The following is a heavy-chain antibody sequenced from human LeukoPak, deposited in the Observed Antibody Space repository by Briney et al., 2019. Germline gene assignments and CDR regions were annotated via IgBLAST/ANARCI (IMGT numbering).Heavy chain of an antibody. CDR3: ARQWNSGNYYSLDY. Sequence: GESLKISCKGSGYSFTGYWIGWVRQMPGKGLEWMVIIYPGDSDTRYSPSFHGQVTISVDKSISTAYLQWGSLKASDTAIYYCARQWNSGNYYSLDYWGQGTLVTVSS. V-gene: IGHV5-51*01. D-gene: IGHD1-26*01. CDR2: IYPGDSDT. CDR1: GYSFTGYW. J-gene: IGHJ4*02.